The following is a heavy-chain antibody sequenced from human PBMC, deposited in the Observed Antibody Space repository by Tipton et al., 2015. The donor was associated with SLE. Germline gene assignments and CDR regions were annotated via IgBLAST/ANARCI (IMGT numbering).Heavy chain of an antibody. D-gene: IGHD7-27*01. V-gene: IGHV4-31*02. CDR3: ARSVGTWGSQYFDL. CDR2: IHHSGRT. Sequence: LRLSCTVSGDSITDSGYSWNWVRQHPGAGLEWIGYIHHSGRTDYNPSLRSRVTISRDTSKNQFSLNVNSVTAADTAVYYCARSVGTWGSQYFDLWGRGTLVTVSS. J-gene: IGHJ2*01. CDR1: GDSITDSGYS.